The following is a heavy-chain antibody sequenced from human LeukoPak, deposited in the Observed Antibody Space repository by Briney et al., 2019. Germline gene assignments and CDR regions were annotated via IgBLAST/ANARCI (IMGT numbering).Heavy chain of an antibody. D-gene: IGHD6-19*01. J-gene: IGHJ4*02. CDR2: IRYDGSNK. CDR1: GFTFSSYG. V-gene: IGHV3-30*02. Sequence: PGGSLRLSCAASGFTFSSYGMHWVRQAPDKGLEWVAFIRYDGSNKYYADSVKGRFTISRDNSKNTLYLQMNSLRAEDTAVYYCAKDRENQWLVSGGYFDYWGQGTLVTVSS. CDR3: AKDRENQWLVSGGYFDY.